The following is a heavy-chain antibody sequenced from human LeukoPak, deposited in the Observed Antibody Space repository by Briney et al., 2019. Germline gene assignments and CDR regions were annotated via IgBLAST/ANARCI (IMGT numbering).Heavy chain of an antibody. Sequence: GASVKVSCKASGYTFTSYGISWVRQAPGQGLEWMGWISAYNGNTNYAQKLQGRVTMTTDTSTSTAYMELRSLRSDDTAVYYCARIRLRFLEWPPSFRYYFDYWGQGTLVTVSS. CDR1: GYTFTSYG. J-gene: IGHJ4*02. D-gene: IGHD3-3*01. CDR3: ARIRLRFLEWPPSFRYYFDY. V-gene: IGHV1-18*01. CDR2: ISAYNGNT.